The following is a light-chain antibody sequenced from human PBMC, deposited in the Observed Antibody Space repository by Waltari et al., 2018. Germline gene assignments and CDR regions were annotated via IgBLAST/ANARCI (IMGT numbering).Light chain of an antibody. CDR2: VAS. CDR1: QSVSNNY. CDR3: QQYVTSLYT. V-gene: IGKV3-20*01. J-gene: IGKJ2*01. Sequence: EIVLTQSPGTLSLSPGERATLPCRASQSVSNNYLAWYQQKPGQAPRLLMYVASTRATGIPDRFSGSGSGTDFTLTISRLEPEAFAVYYCQQYVTSLYTFGQGTKLEIK.